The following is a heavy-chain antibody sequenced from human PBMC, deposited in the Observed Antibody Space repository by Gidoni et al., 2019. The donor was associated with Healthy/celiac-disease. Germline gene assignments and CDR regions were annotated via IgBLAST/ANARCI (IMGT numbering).Heavy chain of an antibody. Sequence: EVQLVESGGGFVTPGGSLRLSCAASGFPFSNAWMRWVRQDPGKGLEWVGRIKSKTDGGTTDYAAPVKGRFTISRDDSKNTLYLQMNSLKTEDTAVYYCTTGTSGSYFDCYYGMDVWGQGTTVTVSS. CDR3: TTGTSGSYFDCYYGMDV. D-gene: IGHD1-26*01. J-gene: IGHJ6*02. CDR2: IKSKTDGGTT. CDR1: GFPFSNAW. V-gene: IGHV3-15*01.